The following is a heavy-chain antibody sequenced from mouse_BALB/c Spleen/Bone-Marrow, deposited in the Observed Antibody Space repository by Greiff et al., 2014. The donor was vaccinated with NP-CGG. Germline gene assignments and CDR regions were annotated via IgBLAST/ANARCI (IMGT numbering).Heavy chain of an antibody. J-gene: IGHJ1*01. Sequence: VQLQQSGAELVRPGTSVKVSCKASGYAFSNYLIEWVKQRPGQGLEWIGVIHPGSGGTNYNEKFKGKATLTADKSSSAAYMQXXXXXXXDSAVYFCARDWDWYFDVWGAGTTVTVSS. CDR1: GYAFSNYL. CDR3: ARDWDWYFDV. CDR2: IHPGSGGT. V-gene: IGHV1-54*01. D-gene: IGHD4-1*01.